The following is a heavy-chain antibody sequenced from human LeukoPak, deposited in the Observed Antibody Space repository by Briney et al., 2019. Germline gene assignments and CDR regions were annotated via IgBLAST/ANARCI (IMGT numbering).Heavy chain of an antibody. D-gene: IGHD3-10*01. CDR1: GYTFTSYG. Sequence: GSVSVSCKASGYTFTSYGISWVRQAPGQGVEWMGWISAYNGNTNYAQTFQGRVTITRDTSSSTPYMELSRLRSDDTAVYYCAREWSNYYGSGRGGDYWGQGTLVTVSS. J-gene: IGHJ4*02. CDR2: ISAYNGNT. CDR3: AREWSNYYGSGRGGDY. V-gene: IGHV1-18*01.